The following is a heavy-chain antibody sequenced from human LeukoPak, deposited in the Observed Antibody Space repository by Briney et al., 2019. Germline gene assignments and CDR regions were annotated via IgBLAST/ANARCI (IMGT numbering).Heavy chain of an antibody. CDR3: ARLLDESTIYDL. V-gene: IGHV3-7*01. Sequence: HPGGSLRLSCAASGFSFSSYSMNWVRQAPGKGLQWVASINQDGSYKYFEDSVKGRFIISRDNAKNSLSLQMNSLRAEDTAMYYCARLLDESTIYDLWGQGTLVTVSS. CDR2: INQDGSYK. D-gene: IGHD5/OR15-5a*01. CDR1: GFSFSSYS. J-gene: IGHJ5*02.